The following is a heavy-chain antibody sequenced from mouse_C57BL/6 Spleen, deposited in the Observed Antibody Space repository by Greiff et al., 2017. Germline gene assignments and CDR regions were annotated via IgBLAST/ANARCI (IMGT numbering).Heavy chain of an antibody. CDR1: GYTFTSYT. CDR2: INPSSGYT. J-gene: IGHJ4*01. Sequence: QVHVKQSGAELARPGASVKMSCKASGYTFTSYTMHWVKQRPGQGLEWIGYINPSSGYTKYNQKFKDKATLTADKASSTAYMQLSSLTSEDSAVYYCARRDGSIYYYAMDYWGQGTSVTVSS. V-gene: IGHV1-4*01. CDR3: ARRDGSIYYYAMDY. D-gene: IGHD1-1*01.